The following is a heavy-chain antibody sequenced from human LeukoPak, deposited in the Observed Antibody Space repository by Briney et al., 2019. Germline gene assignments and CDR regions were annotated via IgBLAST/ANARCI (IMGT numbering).Heavy chain of an antibody. J-gene: IGHJ6*02. CDR3: ARDSDQLLRYTSYYYGMDV. Sequence: GGSLRLSCAASGFTFSSYSMNWVRQAPGKGLEWVPSISSSSSYIYYADSVKGRFTISRDNAKNSLYLQMNSLRAEDTAVYYCARDSDQLLRYTSYYYGMDVWGQGTTVTVSS. CDR1: GFTFSSYS. D-gene: IGHD2-2*01. CDR2: ISSSSSYI. V-gene: IGHV3-21*01.